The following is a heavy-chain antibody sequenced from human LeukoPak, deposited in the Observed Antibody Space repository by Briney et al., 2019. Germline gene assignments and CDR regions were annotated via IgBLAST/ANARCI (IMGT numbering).Heavy chain of an antibody. V-gene: IGHV3-23*01. Sequence: PGGSLRLSCAASGFTLGGFAMSWVRRTPGKGLEWVSGISGSGDNTLYAASVKGRFTISRDNSKNTLYLGMNSLRAEDTAIYYCAKMEAHPLQKYYMEVWGQGTTVTVSS. CDR3: AKMEAHPLQKYYMEV. CDR1: GFTLGGFA. J-gene: IGHJ6*01. CDR2: ISGSGDNT. D-gene: IGHD2/OR15-2a*01.